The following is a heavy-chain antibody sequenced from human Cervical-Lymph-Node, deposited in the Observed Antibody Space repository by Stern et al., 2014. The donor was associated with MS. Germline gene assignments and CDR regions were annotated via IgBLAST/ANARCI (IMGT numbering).Heavy chain of an antibody. D-gene: IGHD4-11*01. CDR1: GYSFTNYW. CDR2: IQPGDSEV. CDR3: ARQLGHSNFLHY. Sequence: EVQLVQSGAGVKRPGQSLKISCRASGYSFTNYWVAWVRQKPGKGLEWLVIIQPGDSEVRYSPSCQCRVTMSVDRSINTAYLQWSSLQPSDTAMYYCARQLGHSNFLHYWGQGVLVTVSS. V-gene: IGHV5-51*01. J-gene: IGHJ4*02.